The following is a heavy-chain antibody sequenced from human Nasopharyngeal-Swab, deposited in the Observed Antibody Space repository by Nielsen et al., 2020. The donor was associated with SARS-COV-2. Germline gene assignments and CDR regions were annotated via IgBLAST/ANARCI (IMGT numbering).Heavy chain of an antibody. V-gene: IGHV3-9*01. Sequence: GGSLRLSCASSGFIFDDNAMHWVRQAPGKGLEWVSGISWNSGRTGYADSVKGRFTISRDNAKNSLYLQMNSLRTEDTALYYCAKDWGSGTYRYSYMDVWGKGTTGTVSS. J-gene: IGHJ6*03. D-gene: IGHD1-26*01. CDR3: AKDWGSGTYRYSYMDV. CDR2: ISWNSGRT. CDR1: GFIFDDNA.